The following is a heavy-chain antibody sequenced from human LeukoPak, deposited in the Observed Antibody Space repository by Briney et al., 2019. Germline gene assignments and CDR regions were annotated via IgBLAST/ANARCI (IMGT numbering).Heavy chain of an antibody. CDR3: ARVRRDGYNYRWFDS. J-gene: IGHJ5*01. V-gene: IGHV4-59*01. CDR2: IFYSGST. Sequence: PSETLSLTCTVSGGSITTYYWNWIRQPPGKGLEWLGYIFYSGSTTYNPSLKSRVTISVDESKNQFSLKLSSVTAADTALYYCARVRRDGYNYRWFDSWGQGTLVTVSS. CDR1: GGSITTYY. D-gene: IGHD5-24*01.